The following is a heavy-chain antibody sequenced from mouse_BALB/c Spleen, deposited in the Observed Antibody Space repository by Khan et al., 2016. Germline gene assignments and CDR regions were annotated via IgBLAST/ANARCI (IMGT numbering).Heavy chain of an antibody. CDR1: SYTFTDYE. CDR3: TRRGLYDYHDAVDY. D-gene: IGHD2-4*01. V-gene: IGHV1-15*01. CDR2: IDPQTGGT. Sequence: QVQLKQSGAELVRPGASVTLSCKASSYTFTDYEIYWVKQTPVHGLEWIGGIDPQTGGTAYNQKFKGKATLTADKSSSAAYMELRSLTSEDSAIYYCTRRGLYDYHDAVDYGGQGTAGNVAS. J-gene: IGHJ4*01.